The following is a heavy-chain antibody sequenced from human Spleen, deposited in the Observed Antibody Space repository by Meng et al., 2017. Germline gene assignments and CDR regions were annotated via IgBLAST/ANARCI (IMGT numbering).Heavy chain of an antibody. Sequence: VQLRRSGSGLEKPWGTLSLSCVVAGGSFSSIYWWSGVRQPPGKGLEWIGEIYHGGDTNYNPCLKSRVTIAIDKSKNQFSLKLSSVTAADTAVYYCASWIYSCGWQWGQGALVTVSS. CDR2: IYHGGDT. CDR1: GGSFSSIYW. J-gene: IGHJ4*02. CDR3: ASWIYSCGWQ. V-gene: IGHV4/OR15-8*02. D-gene: IGHD6-19*01.